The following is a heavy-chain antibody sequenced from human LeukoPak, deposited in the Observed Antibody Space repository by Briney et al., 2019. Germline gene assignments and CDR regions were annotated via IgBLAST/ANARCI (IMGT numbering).Heavy chain of an antibody. CDR1: GFTFSSYG. D-gene: IGHD5-18*01. J-gene: IGHJ3*02. CDR2: IRYDGSNK. CDR3: AKDIPGYRIQLWFRDAFDI. V-gene: IGHV3-30*02. Sequence: GGSLRLSCAASGFTFSSYGMHWVRQAPGKGLEWVAFIRYDGSNKYYADSVKGRFTISRDNSKNTLYLQMNSLRAEDTAVYYCAKDIPGYRIQLWFRDAFDIWGQGTMVTVSS.